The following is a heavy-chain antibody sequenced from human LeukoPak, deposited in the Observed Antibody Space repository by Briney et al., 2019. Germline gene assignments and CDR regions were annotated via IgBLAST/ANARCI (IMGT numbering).Heavy chain of an antibody. CDR2: IYYSGST. D-gene: IGHD3-16*02. V-gene: IGHV4-59*01. CDR1: GGSISSYY. CDR3: ARYVWGSYPTFEDY. Sequence: SETLSLTCTVSGGSISSYYWNWIRQPPGKGLEWIGYIYYSGSTNYNTSLKSRLTISVDTSKNQFSLKLSSVTAADTAVYYCARYVWGSYPTFEDYWGQRTLVTVSS. J-gene: IGHJ4*02.